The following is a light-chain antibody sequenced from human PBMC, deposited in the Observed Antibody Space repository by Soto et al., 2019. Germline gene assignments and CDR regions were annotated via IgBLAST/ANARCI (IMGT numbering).Light chain of an antibody. V-gene: IGKV3-20*01. Sequence: ERVVTQSPATLSVSPGERATLSCRASQSVSGNLAWYQQKPGQSPRLLIYGASSRATGIPDRFSGSGSGTDFTLTISRLEPEDFAVYYCHQYDSWTFGQGTKVDIK. CDR3: HQYDSWT. CDR1: QSVSGN. CDR2: GAS. J-gene: IGKJ1*01.